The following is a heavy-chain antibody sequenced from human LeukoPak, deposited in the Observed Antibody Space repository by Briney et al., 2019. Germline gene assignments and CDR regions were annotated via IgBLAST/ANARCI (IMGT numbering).Heavy chain of an antibody. D-gene: IGHD6-13*01. CDR1: GYSISSGYY. CDR3: ATPGIAAAGETFDY. V-gene: IGHV4-38-2*02. Sequence: SETLSLTCTVSGYSISSGYYWGWIRQPPGKRLEWIGSIYHSGSTYYNPSLESRVTISVDTSKNQFSLKLSSVTAADTAVYYCATPGIAAAGETFDYWGQGTLVTVSS. J-gene: IGHJ4*02. CDR2: IYHSGST.